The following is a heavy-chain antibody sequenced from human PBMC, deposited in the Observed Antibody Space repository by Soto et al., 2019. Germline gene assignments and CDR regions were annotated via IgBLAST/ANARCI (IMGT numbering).Heavy chain of an antibody. V-gene: IGHV6-1*01. Sequence: SQRLSLTCARSGDTVAPHTDTLEGIRQFPSPALEWLGRTYYTSRWYFDYAVSVKSRITISPDISNNQVSLQLTSVTPDDTAIYYCVRLIGNSWLDSWGQGTLVTVSS. CDR1: GDTVAPHTDT. CDR3: VRLIGNSWLDS. D-gene: IGHD3-22*01. J-gene: IGHJ5*01. CDR2: TYYTSRWYF.